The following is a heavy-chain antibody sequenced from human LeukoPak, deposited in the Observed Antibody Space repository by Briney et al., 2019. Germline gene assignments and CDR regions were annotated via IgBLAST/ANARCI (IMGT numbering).Heavy chain of an antibody. CDR3: ARVQGYGSSLYGDYFDY. V-gene: IGHV1-18*04. D-gene: IGHD6-13*01. CDR2: ISAYNGNT. CDR1: GYTFTSYG. Sequence: GASVKVSCKASGYTFTSYGISWVRQAPGQGLEWMGWISAYNGNTNYAQKLQGRVTMTTDTSTSTAYMELRSLRSDDTAVYYCARVQGYGSSLYGDYFDYWGQGTLVTVSS. J-gene: IGHJ4*02.